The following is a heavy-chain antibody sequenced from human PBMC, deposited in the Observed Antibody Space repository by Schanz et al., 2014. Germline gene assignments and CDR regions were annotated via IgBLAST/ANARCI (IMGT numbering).Heavy chain of an antibody. J-gene: IGHJ4*02. CDR3: AKVRYSSGWRGDYFDE. V-gene: IGHV3-23*04. D-gene: IGHD6-25*01. CDR1: GFTFGDYA. Sequence: EVQLVESGGGLVKPGGSLRLSCAASGFTFGDYAMTWVRQAPGKGLEWVSAINTGVNTYYADSVKGRFTISRDNSKNTLYLQMNSLRAEDTAVYYCAKVRYSSGWRGDYFDEWGQGTLVTVAS. CDR2: INTGVNT.